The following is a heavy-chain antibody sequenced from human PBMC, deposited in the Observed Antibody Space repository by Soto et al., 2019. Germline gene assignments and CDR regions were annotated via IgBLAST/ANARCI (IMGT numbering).Heavy chain of an antibody. CDR3: ARVRIVGSTTFDS. CDR2: ISYSGST. J-gene: IGHJ4*02. D-gene: IGHD1-26*01. CDR1: GGSIRSEDYY. V-gene: IGHV4-30-4*01. Sequence: QVQLQESGPGLVKPSQTLSLTCTVSGGSIRSEDYYWSWIRQPPGKGLEWIGYISYSGSTAYKSSIRNRVIISVDTSKNQVSLKLNSATAADTAVYYCARVRIVGSTTFDSWGQGTLDTVSS.